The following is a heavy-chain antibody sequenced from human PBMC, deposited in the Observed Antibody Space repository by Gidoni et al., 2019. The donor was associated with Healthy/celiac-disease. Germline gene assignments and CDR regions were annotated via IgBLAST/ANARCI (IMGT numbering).Heavy chain of an antibody. CDR3: ASTYAGRGGFAFDI. Sequence: QVQLQESGPGLVKPSETLSLTCTVSGGSISSYYWSWIRQPPGKGLEWIGYIYYSGSTNYNPSLKSRVTISVDTSKNQFSLKLSSVTAADTAVYYCASTYAGRGGFAFDIWGQGTMVTVSS. D-gene: IGHD2-15*01. CDR1: GGSISSYY. V-gene: IGHV4-59*08. CDR2: IYYSGST. J-gene: IGHJ3*02.